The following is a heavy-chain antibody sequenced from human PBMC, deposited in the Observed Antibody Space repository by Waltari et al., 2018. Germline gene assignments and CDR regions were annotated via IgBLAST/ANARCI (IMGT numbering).Heavy chain of an antibody. V-gene: IGHV4-39*01. CDR3: ARRAGAAAGYFDY. CDR2: IYYSGST. J-gene: IGHJ4*02. CDR1: GGSISSSSYY. D-gene: IGHD6-13*01. Sequence: QLQLQESGPGLVKPSETLSLTCTVSGGSISSSSYYWGWIRQPPGKGLEWIGSIYYSGSTYYNPSLKSRVTISVDTSKNQFSLKLSSVTAADTAVYYCARRAGAAAGYFDYWGQGTLVTVSS.